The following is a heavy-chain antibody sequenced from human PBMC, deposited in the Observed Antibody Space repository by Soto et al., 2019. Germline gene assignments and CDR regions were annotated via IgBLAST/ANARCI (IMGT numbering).Heavy chain of an antibody. CDR2: ISAYNGNT. CDR3: ARVPPYYDILTGYFSTYYYYYGMDV. CDR1: GYTFTSYG. J-gene: IGHJ6*02. Sequence: QVQLVQSGAEVKKPGASVKVSCKASGYTFTSYGISWVRQAPGQGLEWMGWISAYNGNTNYAQKLQGRVTMTTDTSTSPAYMELRSLRSDDTAVYYCARVPPYYDILTGYFSTYYYYYGMDVWGQGTTVTVSS. D-gene: IGHD3-9*01. V-gene: IGHV1-18*01.